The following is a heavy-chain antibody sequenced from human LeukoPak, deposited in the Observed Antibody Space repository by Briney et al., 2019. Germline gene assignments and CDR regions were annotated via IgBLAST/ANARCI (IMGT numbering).Heavy chain of an antibody. CDR3: ARDYSDGHNRRDAFDL. Sequence: ASVRVSCKASGYSFSDFHIHWVRHAPGQGLEWMGWINPKSGATTYAERFRGMVTMTRDTSLNSVYLVLAGLYSDDTAVFYCARDYSDGHNRRDAFDLWGQGTTLIVSS. CDR2: INPKSGAT. CDR1: GYSFSDFH. D-gene: IGHD5-18*01. V-gene: IGHV1-2*02. J-gene: IGHJ3*01.